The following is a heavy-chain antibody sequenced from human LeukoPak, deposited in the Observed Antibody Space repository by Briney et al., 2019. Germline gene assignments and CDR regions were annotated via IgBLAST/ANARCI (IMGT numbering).Heavy chain of an antibody. D-gene: IGHD3-9*01. CDR2: INHSGST. CDR1: GGSFSGYY. J-gene: IGHJ3*02. V-gene: IGHV4-34*01. Sequence: SETLSLTCAVYGGSFSGYYWSWIRQPPGKGLEWIGEINHSGSTNYNPSLKSRVTISVDTSKNQFSLKLSSVTAADTAVYYCARDREYYDILTGYYRGYAFDIWGQGTMVTVSS. CDR3: ARDREYYDILTGYYRGYAFDI.